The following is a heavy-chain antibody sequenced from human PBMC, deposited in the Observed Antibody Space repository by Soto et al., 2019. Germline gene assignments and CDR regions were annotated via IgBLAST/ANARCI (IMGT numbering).Heavy chain of an antibody. Sequence: EVQLVESGGGLVKPGGSLRLSCAASGFTLSSYSMNWVRQAPGKGLKWVSSISSSSSYIYYADSVKGRFTISRDNAKNSLYLQMNSLRAEDTAVYYCARDDWNQAYYFDYWGQGTLVTVSS. D-gene: IGHD1-1*01. CDR1: GFTLSSYS. CDR3: ARDDWNQAYYFDY. J-gene: IGHJ4*02. CDR2: ISSSSSYI. V-gene: IGHV3-21*01.